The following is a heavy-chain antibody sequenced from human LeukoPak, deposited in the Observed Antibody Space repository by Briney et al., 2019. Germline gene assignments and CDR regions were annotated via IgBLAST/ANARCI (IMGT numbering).Heavy chain of an antibody. D-gene: IGHD5-24*01. Sequence: SQTLSLTCTVSGSSISSGGYYWSWIRQHPGKGLEWIGYIYYSGSTYYNPSLKSRVTISVDTSKNQFSLKLSSVTAADTAVYYCAREVRWLPPQVGYYFDYWGQGTLVTVSS. CDR1: GSSISSGGYY. CDR2: IYYSGST. J-gene: IGHJ4*02. CDR3: AREVRWLPPQVGYYFDY. V-gene: IGHV4-31*03.